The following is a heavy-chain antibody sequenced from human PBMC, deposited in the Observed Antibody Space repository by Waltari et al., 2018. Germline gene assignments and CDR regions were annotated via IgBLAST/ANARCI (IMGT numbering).Heavy chain of an antibody. CDR3: ARAPAAAAQGGYFDY. D-gene: IGHD6-13*01. J-gene: IGHJ4*02. CDR1: GYTFTGYY. CDR2: INPNSGGT. V-gene: IGHV1-2*06. Sequence: QVQLVQSGAEVKKPGASVKVSCKASGYTFTGYYMHWVRQAPGQGLEWMGRINPNSGGTNYAQKFQGRVTMTRDTSISTAYLELSRLRSDDTAVYYCARAPAAAAQGGYFDYWGQGTLVTVSS.